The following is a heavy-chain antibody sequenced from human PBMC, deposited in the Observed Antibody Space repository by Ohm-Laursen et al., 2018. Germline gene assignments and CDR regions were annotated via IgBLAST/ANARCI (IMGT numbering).Heavy chain of an antibody. CDR1: GFTFSDYY. V-gene: IGHV3-11*01. CDR2: ISRSGDTI. D-gene: IGHD5-24*01. J-gene: IGHJ4*02. CDR3: ANHRSATWVHKRFDY. Sequence: SLRLSCTASGFTFSDYYMSWIRQAPGKGLEWVSYISRSGDTIYYADSVKGRFTISRDNAKNSLYLQMNSLRADDTAVYYCANHRSATWVHKRFDYWGQGTLVTVSS.